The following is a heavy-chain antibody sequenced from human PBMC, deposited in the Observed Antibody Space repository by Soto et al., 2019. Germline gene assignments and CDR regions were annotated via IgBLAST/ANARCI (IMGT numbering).Heavy chain of an antibody. V-gene: IGHV1-69*01. D-gene: IGHD2-15*01. CDR3: ALGLRGYHIDS. CDR1: GDTFSNSA. CDR2: IIPIFGTT. J-gene: IGHJ4*02. Sequence: QVHLLQSGSEVKKPGSSVKVSCRASGDTFSNSAFSWVRQAPGQGLEWMGGIIPIFGTTSYAQKLQGRVILTADESTTTGYMELMSLRSEDTALYFCALGLRGYHIDSWGQGTQVTVSS.